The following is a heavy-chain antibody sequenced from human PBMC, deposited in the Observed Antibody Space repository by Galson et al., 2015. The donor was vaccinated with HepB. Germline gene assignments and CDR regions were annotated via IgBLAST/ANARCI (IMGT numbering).Heavy chain of an antibody. CDR2: FRGTDAGT. V-gene: IGHV3-23*01. Sequence: SLRLSCAASGFTFSNYAMVWVRQAPGKGLEWVSGFRGTDAGTYYADSVKGRFTISRDNSKNTLYLQMSSLTAEDTAVYYCAKRVSSSLLYDYWGQGTLVTVSS. J-gene: IGHJ4*02. CDR1: GFTFSNYA. CDR3: AKRVSSSLLYDY. D-gene: IGHD6-6*01.